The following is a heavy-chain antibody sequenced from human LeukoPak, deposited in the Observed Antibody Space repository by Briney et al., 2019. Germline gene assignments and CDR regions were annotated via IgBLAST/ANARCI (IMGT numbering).Heavy chain of an antibody. D-gene: IGHD6-13*01. CDR1: GYTFTSYD. CDR3: ASLYSSSWYDHMDV. J-gene: IGHJ6*03. Sequence: GASVKVSCKASGYTFTSYDINWVRQATGQGLEWMGWMNPNSGNTGYAQKFQGRVTMTRNTSISTAYMELSSLRSEDTAVYYCASLYSSSWYDHMDVWGKGTTVTVSS. V-gene: IGHV1-8*01. CDR2: MNPNSGNT.